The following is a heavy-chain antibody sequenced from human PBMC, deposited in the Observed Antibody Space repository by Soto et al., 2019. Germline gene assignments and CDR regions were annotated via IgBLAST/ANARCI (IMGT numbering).Heavy chain of an antibody. Sequence: PGXSLRLSCAASGFTFSSYGMHWVGQAPGKGLEWVAVIWYDGSNKYYADSVKGRFTISRDNSKNTLYLQMNSLRAEDTAVYYCARPLNYYDDDAFDIWGQGTMVTVSS. CDR1: GFTFSSYG. CDR3: ARPLNYYDDDAFDI. CDR2: IWYDGSNK. J-gene: IGHJ3*02. V-gene: IGHV3-33*01. D-gene: IGHD3-22*01.